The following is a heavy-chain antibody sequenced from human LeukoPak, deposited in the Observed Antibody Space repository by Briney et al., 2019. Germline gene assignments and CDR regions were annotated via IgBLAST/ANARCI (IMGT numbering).Heavy chain of an antibody. CDR3: ARVFARGGEISGSYYYY. Sequence: EASVKVSCKASGGTFSSYAISWVRQAPGQGLEWMGGIIPMFNTANYAQKFQGRVTITTEESTSTVYMELSSLGSEDTAMCYCARVFARGGEISGSYYYYWGQGTLVTVSS. CDR1: GGTFSSYA. D-gene: IGHD1-26*01. J-gene: IGHJ4*02. CDR2: IIPMFNTA. V-gene: IGHV1-69*05.